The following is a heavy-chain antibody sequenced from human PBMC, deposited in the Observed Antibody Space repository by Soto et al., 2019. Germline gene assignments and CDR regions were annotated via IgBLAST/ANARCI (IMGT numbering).Heavy chain of an antibody. CDR2: INHSGST. J-gene: IGHJ4*02. CDR1: GGSFSGYY. D-gene: IGHD6-6*01. V-gene: IGHV4-34*01. Sequence: QVQLQQWGAGLLKPSETLSLTCAVYGGSFSGYYWSWIRQPPGKGLEWIGEINHSGSTNYNPSLKSRVTISVDTSKHQFSLKLSSVTAADTAVYSCARTSRFDYWGQGTLVTVSS. CDR3: ARTSRFDY.